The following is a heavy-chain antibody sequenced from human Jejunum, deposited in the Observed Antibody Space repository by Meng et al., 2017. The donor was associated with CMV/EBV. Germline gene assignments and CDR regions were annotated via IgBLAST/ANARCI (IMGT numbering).Heavy chain of an antibody. D-gene: IGHD1-26*01. CDR2: IYTGGST. V-gene: IGHV3-53*01. J-gene: IGHJ4*02. Sequence: SGFTFSDYYMTWIRQAPGKGLEWVSTIYTGGSTFYADSVEGRFAISRDTAKNTLYLQMNSLRAEDTAIYYCAKGEGRPHYYFDYWGQGTLVTVSS. CDR1: GFTFSDYY. CDR3: AKGEGRPHYYFDY.